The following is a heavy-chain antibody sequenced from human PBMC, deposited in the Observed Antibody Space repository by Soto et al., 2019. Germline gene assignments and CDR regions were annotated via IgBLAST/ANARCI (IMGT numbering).Heavy chain of an antibody. CDR1: GFTFSSYA. J-gene: IGHJ6*02. Sequence: PGGSLRLSCAASGFTFSSYAMSWVRQAPGKGLEWVSAISGSGGSTYYADSVKGRFTISRDNAKNSLYLQMNSLRAEDTAVYYCARHYDILTGYLNRKYYYYGMDVWGQGTTVTVSS. CDR3: ARHYDILTGYLNRKYYYYGMDV. CDR2: ISGSGGST. V-gene: IGHV3-23*01. D-gene: IGHD3-9*01.